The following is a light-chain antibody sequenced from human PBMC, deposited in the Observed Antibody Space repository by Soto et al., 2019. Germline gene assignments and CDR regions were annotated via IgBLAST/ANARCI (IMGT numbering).Light chain of an antibody. V-gene: IGKV3-11*01. J-gene: IGKJ5*01. CDR2: DAS. CDR1: QSVSSTL. CDR3: QQRSSWPFT. Sequence: TRSTGTLSLSPEERATLSCSASQSVSSTLLTWYQQKPGQAPRLLIYDASNRATGIPGRLSGRGYGTDLTITISSIETEDFEVYYCQQRSSWPFTFGHGTRLEIK.